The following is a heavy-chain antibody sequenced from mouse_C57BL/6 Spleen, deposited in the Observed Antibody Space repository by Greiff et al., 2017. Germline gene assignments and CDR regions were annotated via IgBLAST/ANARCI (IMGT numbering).Heavy chain of an antibody. V-gene: IGHV1-64*01. CDR2: IHPNSGST. CDR3: ARGWDEYFDV. CDR1: GYTFASYW. J-gene: IGHJ1*03. D-gene: IGHD4-1*01. Sequence: QVQLQQPGAELLKPGASVKLSCKASGYTFASYWMHWVKQRPGQGLEWIGMIHPNSGSTNYNEKFKSKATLTVDKSSSTAYMQLSSLTSEDSAVYYCARGWDEYFDVWGTGTTVTVSS.